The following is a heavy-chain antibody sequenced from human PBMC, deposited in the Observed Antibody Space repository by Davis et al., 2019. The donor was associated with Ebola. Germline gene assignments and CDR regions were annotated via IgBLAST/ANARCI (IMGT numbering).Heavy chain of an antibody. CDR3: ARGGYSYGYGLDF. Sequence: ASVKVSCKASGYTFTSYAMHWVRQAPGQRLEWMGWINAGNGNTKYSQKFQGRVTMTWNNSITTAYLEVRSLTSDDTSVYYCARGGYSYGYGLDFWGQGSLVTVSS. CDR1: GYTFTSYA. J-gene: IGHJ4*02. CDR2: INAGNGNT. V-gene: IGHV1-3*01. D-gene: IGHD5-18*01.